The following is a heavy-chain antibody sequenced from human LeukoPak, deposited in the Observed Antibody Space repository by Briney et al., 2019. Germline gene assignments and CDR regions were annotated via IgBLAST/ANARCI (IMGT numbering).Heavy chain of an antibody. J-gene: IGHJ6*02. CDR3: AREKTYPQNYGMDV. CDR1: GFTFSSYS. Sequence: GGSLRLSCAASGFTFSSYSMNWVRQAPGEGLEWVSSISSSSSYIYYADSVKGRFTISRDNAKNSLYLQMNSLRAEDTAVYYCAREKTYPQNYGMDVWGQGTTVTVSS. CDR2: ISSSSSYI. V-gene: IGHV3-21*01.